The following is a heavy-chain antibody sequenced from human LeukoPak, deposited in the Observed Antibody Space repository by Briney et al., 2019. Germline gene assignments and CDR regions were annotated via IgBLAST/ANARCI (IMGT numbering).Heavy chain of an antibody. Sequence: PGGSLRLSCAASGFTFSNAWMSWVRQAPGKGLEWVGRIKSKTDGGTTDYAAPVKGRFTISRDDSKNTLYLQVNSLKTEGTAVYYCTTGIHRYYYDSSGYDAFDIWGQGTMVTVSS. V-gene: IGHV3-15*01. D-gene: IGHD3-22*01. CDR2: IKSKTDGGTT. J-gene: IGHJ3*02. CDR3: TTGIHRYYYDSSGYDAFDI. CDR1: GFTFSNAW.